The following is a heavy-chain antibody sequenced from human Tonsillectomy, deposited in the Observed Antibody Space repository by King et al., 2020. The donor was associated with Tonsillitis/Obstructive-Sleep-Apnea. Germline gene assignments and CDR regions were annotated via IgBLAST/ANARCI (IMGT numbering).Heavy chain of an antibody. J-gene: IGHJ4*02. CDR1: GYSFTTYW. V-gene: IGHV5-51*03. D-gene: IGHD4-17*01. CDR2: IYPGYSDI. CDR3: ASLFDYADYCHY. Sequence: AQLVQSGAEVKKPGESLKISCKGSGYSFTTYWIGWVRQMPGKGLEWMGIIYPGYSDIRYSPSFQGQVTISADKSIGTAYLQWTSLKASDTAMYYCASLFDYADYCHYWGQGTLVTVSS.